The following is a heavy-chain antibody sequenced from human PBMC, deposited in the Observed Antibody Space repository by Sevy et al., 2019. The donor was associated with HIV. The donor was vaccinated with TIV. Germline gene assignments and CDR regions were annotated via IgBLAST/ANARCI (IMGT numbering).Heavy chain of an antibody. CDR2: INYDGNEK. Sequence: GGSLRLSCRASGFTFTYYGMHWVRQAPGKGLEWVAFINYDGNEKYYADSVKGRFTISRDNSKNTLLLLMDSLTTEDTALYYCTKNMAAAGTGGFDYWGQGTLVTVSS. CDR1: GFTFTYYG. CDR3: TKNMAAAGTGGFDY. J-gene: IGHJ4*02. D-gene: IGHD6-13*01. V-gene: IGHV3-30*02.